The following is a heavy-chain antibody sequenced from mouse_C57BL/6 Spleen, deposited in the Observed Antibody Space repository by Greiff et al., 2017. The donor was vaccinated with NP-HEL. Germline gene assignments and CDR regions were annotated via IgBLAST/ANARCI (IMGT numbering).Heavy chain of an antibody. CDR2: IDPNSGGT. Sequence: QVQLQQPGAELVKPGASVKLSCKASGYTFTSYWMHWVKQRPGRGLEWIGRIDPNSGGTKYNEKFKSKATLTVDKPSSTAYMQLSSLTSEDSAVYYCARNYGSSYVPAWFAYWGQGTLVTVSA. D-gene: IGHD1-1*01. CDR1: GYTFTSYW. J-gene: IGHJ3*01. V-gene: IGHV1-62-3*01. CDR3: ARNYGSSYVPAWFAY.